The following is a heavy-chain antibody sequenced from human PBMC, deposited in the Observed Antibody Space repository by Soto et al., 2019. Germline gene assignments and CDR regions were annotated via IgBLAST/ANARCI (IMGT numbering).Heavy chain of an antibody. D-gene: IGHD6-13*01. CDR1: GFRFSDHS. CDR2: ITSSGDSI. J-gene: IGHJ3*02. CDR3: ASVGVEAAVYDAFDI. Sequence: WRSLRLSCVASGFRFSDHSMNWVRQAPGKGLEWVSYITSSGDSIYYADSVKGRFTVSRDNAKNSLFLQMNSLRDEDTAVYYCASVGVEAAVYDAFDICGQGTLVT. V-gene: IGHV3-48*02.